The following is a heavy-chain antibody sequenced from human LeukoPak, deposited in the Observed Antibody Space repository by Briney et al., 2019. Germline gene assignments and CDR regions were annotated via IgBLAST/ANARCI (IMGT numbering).Heavy chain of an antibody. D-gene: IGHD2-2*01. V-gene: IGHV3-9*01. CDR1: GFTFYDYA. J-gene: IGHJ6*02. CDR3: AKGIACSSTSCYYYYGMDL. Sequence: GGSLRLSCAASGFTFYDYAMHWVRQAPEKGLEWVSDISWNSGSIGYADSVKGRFTISRDNAKNSLYLQMNNLRAEDTALYYCAKGIACSSTSCYYYYGMDLWGQGTTVTVSS. CDR2: ISWNSGSI.